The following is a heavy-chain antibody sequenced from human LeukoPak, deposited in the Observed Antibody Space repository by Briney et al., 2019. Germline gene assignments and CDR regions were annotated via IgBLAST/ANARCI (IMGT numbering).Heavy chain of an antibody. J-gene: IGHJ4*02. D-gene: IGHD3-22*01. CDR3: AKDMHYDSSGYYHTTFDY. V-gene: IGHV3-9*01. CDR2: ISWNSGSI. CDR1: GFTFDDYA. Sequence: PGRSLRLSCAATGFTFDDYAMHWVRQAPGKGLEWVSGISWNSGSIGYADSVKGRFTISRDNAKNSLYLQMNSLRAEDTALYYCAKDMHYDSSGYYHTTFDYWGQGTLVTVSS.